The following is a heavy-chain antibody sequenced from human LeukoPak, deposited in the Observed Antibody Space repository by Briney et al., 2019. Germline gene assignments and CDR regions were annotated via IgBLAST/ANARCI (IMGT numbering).Heavy chain of an antibody. V-gene: IGHV3-21*01. CDR3: ARDFPNAPRASPFDY. CDR2: ISSSSSYI. CDR1: GFTFRSYS. Sequence: GGSLRLSXAASGFTFRSYSMNWVRQAPGKGLEWVSSISSSSSYIYYADSVKGRFTISRDNAKNSLYLQMNSLRAEDTAVYYCARDFPNAPRASPFDYWGQGTLVTVSS. J-gene: IGHJ4*02. D-gene: IGHD2-2*01.